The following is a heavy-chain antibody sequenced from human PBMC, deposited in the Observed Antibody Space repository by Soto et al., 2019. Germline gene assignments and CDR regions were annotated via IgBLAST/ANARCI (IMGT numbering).Heavy chain of an antibody. CDR1: GFTFSSYG. CDR2: ISYDGSNK. D-gene: IGHD5-12*01. J-gene: IGHJ4*02. V-gene: IGHV3-30*18. Sequence: HPGGSLRLSCAASGFTFSSYGMHWVRQAPGKGLEWVAVISYDGSNKYYADSVKGRFTISRDNSKNTLYLQMNSLRAEDTAVYYCAKGSTRWLESLLHYWGQGTLVTVSS. CDR3: AKGSTRWLESLLHY.